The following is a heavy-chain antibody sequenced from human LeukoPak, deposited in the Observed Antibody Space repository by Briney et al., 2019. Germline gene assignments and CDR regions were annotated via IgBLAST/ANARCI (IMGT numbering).Heavy chain of an antibody. J-gene: IGHJ3*02. D-gene: IGHD5-24*01. V-gene: IGHV3-23*01. Sequence: QAGGSLRLSCAASGFTFSSYEMNWVRQAPGKGLEWVSYISGSGVYTYYADSVKGRFTISRDNSKNTLYLVMNSLRVDDTAVYYCAKAVDLATISVDIWGQGTMVTVSS. CDR3: AKAVDLATISVDI. CDR1: GFTFSSYE. CDR2: ISGSGVYT.